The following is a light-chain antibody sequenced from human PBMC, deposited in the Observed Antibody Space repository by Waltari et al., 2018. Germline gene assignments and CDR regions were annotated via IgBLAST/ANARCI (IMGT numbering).Light chain of an antibody. CDR1: QSLDTW. Sequence: DSRLTQSPSTLSASVGDRVTLTCRASQSLDTWLAWYQQKPGKAPNLLIYKASSLYTGVPSRFSGSGSGTEFTLTISSLQPDDVASYYCQQYNSYPWTFGQGTKVQI. V-gene: IGKV1-5*03. J-gene: IGKJ1*01. CDR3: QQYNSYPWT. CDR2: KAS.